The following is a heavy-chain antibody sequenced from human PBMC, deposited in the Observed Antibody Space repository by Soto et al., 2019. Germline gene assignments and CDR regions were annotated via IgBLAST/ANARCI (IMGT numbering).Heavy chain of an antibody. CDR3: ASRRYYYGSGSRSYYYYYYGMDV. D-gene: IGHD3-10*01. V-gene: IGHV4-34*01. CDR1: GGSFSGYY. J-gene: IGHJ6*02. Sequence: PSETLSLTCAVYGGSFSGYYWSWIRQPPGKGLEWIGEINHSGSTNYNPSLKSRVTISVDTSKNQFSLKLSSVTAADTAVYYCASRRYYYGSGSRSYYYYYYGMDVWGQGTTVTVSS. CDR2: INHSGST.